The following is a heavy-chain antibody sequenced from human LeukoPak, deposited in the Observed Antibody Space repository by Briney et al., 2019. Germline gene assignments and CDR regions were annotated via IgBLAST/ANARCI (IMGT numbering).Heavy chain of an antibody. Sequence: ASVKVSXKASGGTFSSYAISWVRQAPGQGLEWMGGIIPIFGTANYAQKFQGRVTITADESTSTAYMELSSLRSEDTAVYYCARDLRFLEWLSQRHWFDPWGQGTLVTVSS. D-gene: IGHD3-3*01. V-gene: IGHV1-69*13. CDR2: IIPIFGTA. CDR1: GGTFSSYA. CDR3: ARDLRFLEWLSQRHWFDP. J-gene: IGHJ5*02.